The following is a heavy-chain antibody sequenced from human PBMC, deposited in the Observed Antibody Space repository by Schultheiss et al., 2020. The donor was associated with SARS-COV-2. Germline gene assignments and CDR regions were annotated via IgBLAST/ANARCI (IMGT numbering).Heavy chain of an antibody. CDR1: GFTFNSYS. D-gene: IGHD3-3*01. CDR3: ARERNYDFWSGYRYYFDY. V-gene: IGHV3-21*01. CDR2: ISSSSSYI. Sequence: GGSLRLSCTASGFTFNSYSMHWVRQAPGKGLEWVSSISSSSSYIYYAESVKGRFSISRDNAKNSLYLQMSSLRAEDTAVYYCARERNYDFWSGYRYYFDYWGQGTLVTVSS. J-gene: IGHJ4*02.